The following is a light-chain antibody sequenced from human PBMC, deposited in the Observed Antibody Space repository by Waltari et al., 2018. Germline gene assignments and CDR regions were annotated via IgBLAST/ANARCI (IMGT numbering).Light chain of an antibody. J-gene: IGLJ6*01. V-gene: IGLV1-44*01. CDR2: SSH. Sequence: LTQPPSASGTPGQRVTISCSGSTSNIGGNSVHWYQQLPGTAPKLLMYSSHQRPSGVPDRCPGSKAGTSAALAISELQSDDEGDYYCATWDDSLSVYVFGSGTTVTVL. CDR1: TSNIGGNS. CDR3: ATWDDSLSVYV.